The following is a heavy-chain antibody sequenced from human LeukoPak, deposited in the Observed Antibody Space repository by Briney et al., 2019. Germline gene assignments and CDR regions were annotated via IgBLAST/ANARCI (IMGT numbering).Heavy chain of an antibody. Sequence: GSLRLSCAASGFTFSSNAMSWVRQAPGKGLEWASYITGSGGSTLYADSVKGRFTVSRDNSKNTLYLQMNSLRAEDTAVYFCAKGLSIASSFFDYWGQGTLVTVSS. J-gene: IGHJ4*02. CDR2: ITGSGGST. V-gene: IGHV3-23*01. D-gene: IGHD3-3*02. CDR3: AKGLSIASSFFDY. CDR1: GFTFSSNA.